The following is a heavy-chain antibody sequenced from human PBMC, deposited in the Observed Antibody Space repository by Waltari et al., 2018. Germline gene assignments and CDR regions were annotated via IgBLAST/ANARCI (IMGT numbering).Heavy chain of an antibody. V-gene: IGHV4-39*01. CDR2: IYYRGST. J-gene: IGHJ6*03. Sequence: QLQLQESGPGLVKPSETLSLTCSVSGASITNSNSYWSWIRQPPGKGLGWIGRIYYRGSTYSSPSRKSRVTISLDTCKNQLSLKVSSVTVADTAIYFCARNMESPYNAPYYFYYVDVWGKGTTVTVS. D-gene: IGHD3-10*01. CDR3: ARNMESPYNAPYYFYYVDV. CDR1: GASITNSNSY.